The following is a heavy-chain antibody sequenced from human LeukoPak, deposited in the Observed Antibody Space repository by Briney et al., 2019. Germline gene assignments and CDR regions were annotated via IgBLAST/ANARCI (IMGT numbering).Heavy chain of an antibody. CDR3: AKGLWLVVVAASGGMDV. CDR2: ISYDGSNK. V-gene: IGHV3-30*18. Sequence: GGSLRLSCAASGFTFSSYGMHWVRQAPGKGLEWVAVISYDGSNKYYADSVKGRFTISRDNSKNTLYLQMNSLRAEDTAVYYCAKGLWLVVVAASGGMDVWGQGTTVTVSS. CDR1: GFTFSSYG. J-gene: IGHJ6*02. D-gene: IGHD2-15*01.